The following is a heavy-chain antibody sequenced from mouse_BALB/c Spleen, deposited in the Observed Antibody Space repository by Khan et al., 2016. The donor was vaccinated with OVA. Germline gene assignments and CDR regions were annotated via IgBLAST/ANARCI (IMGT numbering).Heavy chain of an antibody. CDR2: VNPNNDDT. CDR1: GYSFTVYY. V-gene: IGHV1-26*01. D-gene: IGHD2-12*01. CDR3: ARGYEFFPY. J-gene: IGHJ3*01. Sequence: EVQLQQSGPDLVKPGASVKISCKASGYSFTVYYMTWVKQSHGKSPEWIGRVNPNNDDTNYNQNLKGKTILTVDKSSNTAYMELRSLTSEDSAVFYCARGYEFFPYWGQGTLVTVSA.